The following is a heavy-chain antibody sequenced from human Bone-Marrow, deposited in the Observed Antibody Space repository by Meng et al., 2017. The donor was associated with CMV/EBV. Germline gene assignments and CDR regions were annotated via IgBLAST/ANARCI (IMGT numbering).Heavy chain of an antibody. Sequence: GESLNISWAAAGFNFNDFYRTWIRQSPGKGLEWISYISGSGRIINYADSVKGRFTISRDNAKNSLYLQMTSLTVEDTAVYYCARAPPAVRLGGVSDYVHGMDVWGQGTTVTVSS. CDR2: ISGSGRII. CDR1: GFNFNDFY. J-gene: IGHJ6*02. CDR3: ARAPPAVRLGGVSDYVHGMDV. V-gene: IGHV3-11*04. D-gene: IGHD3-16*01.